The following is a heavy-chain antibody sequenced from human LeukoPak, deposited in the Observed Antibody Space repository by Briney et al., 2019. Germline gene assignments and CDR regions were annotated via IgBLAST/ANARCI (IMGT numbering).Heavy chain of an antibody. J-gene: IGHJ4*02. Sequence: PGGSLRLSCAASGFTFSSYAMHWVRQAPGKGLEWVAVISYDGSNKYYADSVKGRSTISRDNSKNTLYLQMNSLRAEDTAVYYCARDYSTVIGLDYWGQGTLVTVSS. CDR1: GFTFSSYA. CDR2: ISYDGSNK. CDR3: ARDYSTVIGLDY. V-gene: IGHV3-30-3*01. D-gene: IGHD4-11*01.